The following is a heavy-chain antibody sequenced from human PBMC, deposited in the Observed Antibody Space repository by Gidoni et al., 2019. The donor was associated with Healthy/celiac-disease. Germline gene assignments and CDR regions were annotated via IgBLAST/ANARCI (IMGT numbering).Heavy chain of an antibody. V-gene: IGHV1-2*02. D-gene: IGHD2-15*01. CDR1: ESTFTAYY. CDR3: ARDGAYCSGGSCSPGSDY. Sequence: QVQLVQSGAEVKKPGASVKVSCKASESTFTAYYMPWVRQAPGQGLEWMGWINPNSGGTNYAQKFQGRVTMTRDTSISTAYMELSRLRSDDTAVYYCARDGAYCSGGSCSPGSDYWGQGTLVTVSS. CDR2: INPNSGGT. J-gene: IGHJ4*02.